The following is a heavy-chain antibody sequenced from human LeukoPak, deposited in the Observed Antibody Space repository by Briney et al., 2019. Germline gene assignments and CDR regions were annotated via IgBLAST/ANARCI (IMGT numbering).Heavy chain of an antibody. CDR1: GFTFSDYY. D-gene: IGHD2-21*02. CDR2: ISSDSSYT. J-gene: IGHJ3*02. V-gene: IGHV3-11*06. Sequence: GGSLRLSCEASGFTFSDYYMSWIRQAPGKGLEWVSYISSDSSYTNYADSVKGRFTISRDNAKNSLCLQMNSLRDEDTAVYYCARENIVVVTAIRDAFDIWGQGTMVTVSS. CDR3: ARENIVVVTAIRDAFDI.